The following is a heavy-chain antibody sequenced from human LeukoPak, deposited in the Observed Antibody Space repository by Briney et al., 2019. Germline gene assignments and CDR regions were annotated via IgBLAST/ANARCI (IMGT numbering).Heavy chain of an antibody. CDR3: ARGPTYYDFWSGLNDY. CDR2: INPNSGGT. V-gene: IGHV1-2*02. J-gene: IGHJ4*02. CDR1: GYTFTGYY. Sequence: GASVKVSCKASGYTFTGYYMHWVRQAPGQGLEWMGWINPNSGGTNYAQKFQGRVTMTRDTSISTAYMELSRLRSDDTAVYYCARGPTYYDFWSGLNDYWGQGTLVTVSS. D-gene: IGHD3-3*01.